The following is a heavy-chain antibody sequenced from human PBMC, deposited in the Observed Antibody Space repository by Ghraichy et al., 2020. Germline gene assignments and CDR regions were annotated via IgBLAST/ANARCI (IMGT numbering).Heavy chain of an antibody. J-gene: IGHJ4*02. CDR3: ARANGYCSRTSCYGFDY. Sequence: ASVKVSCKASGYTLTGDAMNWVRQAPGQGLEWVGWINTNTGNPTYAQGFTGRFVFSLDTSVSTAYLQISSLKAEDTAVYYCARANGYCSRTSCYGFDYWGQGTLVTVSS. CDR1: GYTLTGDA. D-gene: IGHD2-2*01. CDR2: INTNTGNP. V-gene: IGHV7-4-1*02.